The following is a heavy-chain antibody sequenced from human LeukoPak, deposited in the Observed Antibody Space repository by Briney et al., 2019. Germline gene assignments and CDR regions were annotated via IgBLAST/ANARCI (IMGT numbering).Heavy chain of an antibody. J-gene: IGHJ4*02. CDR1: GFTFSSYG. D-gene: IGHD4-17*01. CDR3: AKDRTVTTHDYYFDY. Sequence: GGSLRLSCAASGFTFSSYGMHWVRQAPGKGLEWVAVIWYDGSNKYYADSVKGRFTIPRDNSKNTLYLQMNSLRAEDTAVYYCAKDRTVTTHDYYFDYWGQGTLVTVSS. CDR2: IWYDGSNK. V-gene: IGHV3-33*06.